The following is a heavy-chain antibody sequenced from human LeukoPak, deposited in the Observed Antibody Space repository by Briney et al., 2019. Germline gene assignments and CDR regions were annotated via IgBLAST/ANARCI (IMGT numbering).Heavy chain of an antibody. V-gene: IGHV3-23*01. J-gene: IGHJ4*02. D-gene: IGHD3-9*01. Sequence: AGGSLRLSCAASGFTFSNYAMSWVRQAPWKGLEWVSAITGSGGNTYYADSVKGRFTISRDNSKNTVFLQMNSLRAEDTAVYYCAKWGDYDVLTGYYVSDYWGQGTLVTVSS. CDR1: GFTFSNYA. CDR2: ITGSGGNT. CDR3: AKWGDYDVLTGYYVSDY.